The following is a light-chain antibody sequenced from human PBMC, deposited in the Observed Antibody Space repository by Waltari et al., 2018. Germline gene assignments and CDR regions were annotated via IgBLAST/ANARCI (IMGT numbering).Light chain of an antibody. CDR2: DVS. CDR3: CSYAGSSFVV. J-gene: IGLJ2*01. Sequence: QSALTQPASVSGSPGQSITISCTGTSSDVGGYNYVSWYQQHPGKAPKLMSYDVSKRPSGGSHRLSGAKSGNTASLTISGLQGEDEAEYYCCSYAGSSFVVFGGGTKLTVL. V-gene: IGLV2-23*02. CDR1: SSDVGGYNY.